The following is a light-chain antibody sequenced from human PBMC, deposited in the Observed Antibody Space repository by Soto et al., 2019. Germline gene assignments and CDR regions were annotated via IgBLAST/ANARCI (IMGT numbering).Light chain of an antibody. CDR3: QQSYSSPYT. J-gene: IGKJ2*01. Sequence: DLQVTQSPSSLSASIGDRVTISCRASQSISTFLNWYQQKPGKAPNLLIYVASNLQTGVPSRFSGSGSGTDFSLTISSLQHEDVATYYCQQSYSSPYTFGQGTTLEIK. CDR2: VAS. CDR1: QSISTF. V-gene: IGKV1-39*01.